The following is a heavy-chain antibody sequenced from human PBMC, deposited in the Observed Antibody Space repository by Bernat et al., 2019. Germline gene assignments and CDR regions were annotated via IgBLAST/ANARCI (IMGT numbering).Heavy chain of an antibody. V-gene: IGHV4-59*08. Sequence: QVQLQESGPGLVKPSETLSLTCTVSGDSITTYYWSWIRQPPGKGLEYIGYIYHRGSANYNPSLKSRVTISVDTSKNQFSLKLSSVTAADTAVYYCARIHYYGSGTIPPYFDYWGQGTLVTVSS. J-gene: IGHJ4*02. CDR3: ARIHYYGSGTIPPYFDY. CDR2: IYHRGSA. D-gene: IGHD3-10*01. CDR1: GDSITTYY.